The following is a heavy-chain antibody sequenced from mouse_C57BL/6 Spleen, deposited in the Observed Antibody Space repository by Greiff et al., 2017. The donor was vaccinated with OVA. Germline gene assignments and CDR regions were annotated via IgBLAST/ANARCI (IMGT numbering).Heavy chain of an antibody. CDR3: AREYYGSSYWYFDV. J-gene: IGHJ1*03. CDR2: INPSTGGT. CDR1: GYSFTGYY. V-gene: IGHV1-42*01. Sequence: EVQLQQSGPELVKPGASVKISCKASGYSFTGYYMNWVKQSPEKSLEWIGEINPSTGGTTYNQKFKAKATLTVDKSSSTAYMQLKSLTSEDSAVYYCAREYYGSSYWYFDVWGTGTTVTVSS. D-gene: IGHD1-1*01.